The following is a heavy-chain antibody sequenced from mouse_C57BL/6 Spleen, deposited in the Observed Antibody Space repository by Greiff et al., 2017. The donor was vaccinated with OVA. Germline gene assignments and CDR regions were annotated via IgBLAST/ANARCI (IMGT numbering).Heavy chain of an antibody. CDR1: GYTFTDYE. CDR2: IDPETGGT. Sequence: VKLMESGAELVRPGASVTLSCKASGYTFTDYEMHWVKQTPVHGLEWIGAIDPETGGTAYNQKFKGKAILTADKSSSTAYMELRSLTSEDSAVYYCTNYYGSSYGPYAMDYWGQGTSVTVSS. D-gene: IGHD1-1*01. V-gene: IGHV1-15*01. CDR3: TNYYGSSYGPYAMDY. J-gene: IGHJ4*01.